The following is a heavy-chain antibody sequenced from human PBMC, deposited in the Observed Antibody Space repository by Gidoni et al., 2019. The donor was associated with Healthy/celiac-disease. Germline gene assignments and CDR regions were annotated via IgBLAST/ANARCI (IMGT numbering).Heavy chain of an antibody. CDR3: AKANLGYCSGGSCYDELGDAFDI. V-gene: IGHV3-9*01. D-gene: IGHD2-15*01. J-gene: IGHJ3*02. CDR1: GFTFDDYA. CDR2: ISWNSGSI. Sequence: EVQLVESGGGLVQPGRSLRLSCAASGFTFDDYALQWVRQAPGKGLEWVSGISWNSGSIGYADSVKGRFTISRDNAKNSLYLQMNSLRAEDTALYYCAKANLGYCSGGSCYDELGDAFDIWGQGTMVTVSS.